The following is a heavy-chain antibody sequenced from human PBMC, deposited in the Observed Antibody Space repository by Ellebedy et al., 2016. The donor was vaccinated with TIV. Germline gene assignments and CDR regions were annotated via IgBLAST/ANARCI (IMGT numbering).Heavy chain of an antibody. CDR2: IYGNDDK. V-gene: IGHV2-5*01. CDR3: VHRTTVTSFDF. CDR1: GFSLSTDAVL. J-gene: IGHJ4*02. D-gene: IGHD4-17*01. Sequence: SGPTLVKPTQTLTLTRTFSGFSLSTDAVLVGWVRQPPGKALEWLAFIYGNDDKRYSPSLKTRLTITKDTSKNQVVLTMTNMDPVDTATYFCVHRTTVTSFDFWGRGTLITVSS.